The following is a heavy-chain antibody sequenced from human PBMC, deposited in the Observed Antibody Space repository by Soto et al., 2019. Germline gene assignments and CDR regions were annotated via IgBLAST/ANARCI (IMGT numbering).Heavy chain of an antibody. CDR1: RFTFSTYA. Sequence: QVQLVESGGGVVQPGRSLRLSCAASRFTFSTYAMHWVRQAPGKGLEWVAVISYDGSNKYYADSVKGRFTISRVNSKNTLYLQMNSLRAEDTAMYYCARRDSSGYYHFDFWGQGTLVTVSS. CDR2: ISYDGSNK. V-gene: IGHV3-30-3*01. J-gene: IGHJ4*02. D-gene: IGHD3-22*01. CDR3: ARRDSSGYYHFDF.